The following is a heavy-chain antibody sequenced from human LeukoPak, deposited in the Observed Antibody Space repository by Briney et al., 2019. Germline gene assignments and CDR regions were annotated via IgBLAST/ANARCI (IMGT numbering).Heavy chain of an antibody. V-gene: IGHV4-39*01. D-gene: IGHD3-22*01. CDR1: GGSLSSSSYY. J-gene: IGHJ4*02. CDR2: IYYSGST. CDR3: ARLFSPFYDSSGYPDY. Sequence: SETLSLTCTVSGGSLSSSSYYWGWIRQPPGKGLEWIGSIYYSGSTYYNPSLKSRVTISVDTSKNQFSLKLSSVTAADTAVYYCARLFSPFYDSSGYPDYWGQGTLVTVSS.